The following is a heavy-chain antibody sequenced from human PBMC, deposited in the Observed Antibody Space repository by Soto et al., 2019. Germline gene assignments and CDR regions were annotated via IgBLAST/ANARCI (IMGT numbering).Heavy chain of an antibody. D-gene: IGHD2-15*01. CDR2: INHSGST. V-gene: IGHV4-34*01. Sequence: SETLSLTCAVYGGSFSGYYWSWIRQPPGKGLEWIGEINHSGSTNYNPSLKSRVTISVDTSKNQFSLKLSSVTAADTAVYYCARGVHGSGGSCYNDFDYWGQGTLVTVSS. CDR1: GGSFSGYY. CDR3: ARGVHGSGGSCYNDFDY. J-gene: IGHJ4*02.